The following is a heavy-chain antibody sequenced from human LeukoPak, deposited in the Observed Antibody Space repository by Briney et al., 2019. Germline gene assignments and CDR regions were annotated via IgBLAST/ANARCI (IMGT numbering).Heavy chain of an antibody. J-gene: IGHJ3*02. Sequence: PGGSLRLSCAASGFTFSSYAMSWVRQAPGKGLEWVSAISGSGGSTYYADSVKGRFTISRDNSKNTLYLQMNGLRAEDTAVYYCAKGGYCSSTSCYGVDAFDIWGQGTMVTVS. CDR2: ISGSGGST. V-gene: IGHV3-23*01. CDR1: GFTFSSYA. CDR3: AKGGYCSSTSCYGVDAFDI. D-gene: IGHD2-2*01.